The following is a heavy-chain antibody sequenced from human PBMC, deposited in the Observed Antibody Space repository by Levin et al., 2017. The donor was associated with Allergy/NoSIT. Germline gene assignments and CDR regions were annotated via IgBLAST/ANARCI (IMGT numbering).Heavy chain of an antibody. D-gene: IGHD1-26*01. CDR3: ARVRHCPSGSCDSDGMDV. Sequence: GGSLRLSCAASGFTFSDFSIKWVRQAPGKGLEWVSSIGRSSGFIFYADSVRGRFTISRDNAKNSLFLQMSSLRVEDTAVYYCARVRHCPSGSCDSDGMDVWGLGTTVTVSS. CDR1: GFTFSDFS. V-gene: IGHV3-21*06. CDR2: IGRSSGFI. J-gene: IGHJ6*02.